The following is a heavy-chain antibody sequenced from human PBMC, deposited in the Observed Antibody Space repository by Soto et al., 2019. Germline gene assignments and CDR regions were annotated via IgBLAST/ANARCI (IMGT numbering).Heavy chain of an antibody. CDR3: ATDLGPAATRHAFDI. V-gene: IGHV1-3*01. CDR2: INGATGET. Sequence: ASVKVSCKASGYTLSTYSMHWVRQAPGHSLEWMGWINGATGETIYAQKFQGRVTMTEDTSTDTAYMELSSLRSEDTAVYYCATDLGPAATRHAFDIWGQGTMVTVSS. J-gene: IGHJ3*02. D-gene: IGHD2-2*01. CDR1: GYTLSTYS.